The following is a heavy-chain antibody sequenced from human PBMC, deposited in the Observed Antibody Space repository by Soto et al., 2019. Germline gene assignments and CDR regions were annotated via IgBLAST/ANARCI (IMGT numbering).Heavy chain of an antibody. Sequence: GGSLRLSCEASGFTFSRVSMNWVRQVPGKGLEWVASISSGSSDTWYADSVKGRFIISRDNAQNSLFLQMNTLRPEDTAVYYCAEDRDYDISIRVFDSWGQGTLVTVSS. CDR3: AEDRDYDISIRVFDS. D-gene: IGHD3-9*01. V-gene: IGHV3-21*01. CDR2: ISSGSSDT. J-gene: IGHJ4*02. CDR1: GFTFSRVS.